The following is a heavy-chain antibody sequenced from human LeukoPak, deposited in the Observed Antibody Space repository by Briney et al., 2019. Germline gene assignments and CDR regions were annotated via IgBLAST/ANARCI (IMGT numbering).Heavy chain of an antibody. CDR1: GGSISSYY. V-gene: IGHV4-4*07. Sequence: SETLSLTCTVSGGSISSYYWSWIRQPAGKGLEWIGRIYTSGSTNYNPSLKSRVTISVDTSKNQFSLKLSSVTAADTAVYYCARGRGSYRWLRLSYFDYWGQGTLVTVSS. CDR3: ARGRGSYRWLRLSYFDY. D-gene: IGHD5-24*01. J-gene: IGHJ4*02. CDR2: IYTSGST.